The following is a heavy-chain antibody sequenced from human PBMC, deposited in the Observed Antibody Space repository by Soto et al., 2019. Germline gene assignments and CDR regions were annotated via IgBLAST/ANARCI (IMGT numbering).Heavy chain of an antibody. V-gene: IGHV3-23*01. CDR3: AKDGIYYYDSSGYTYFDI. D-gene: IGHD3-22*01. J-gene: IGHJ3*02. CDR2: ISGSGGST. Sequence: GGSLRLSCAASGFTFSSYAMSWVRQAPGKGLEWVSAISGSGGSTYYADSVKGRFTISRDNSKNTLYLQMNSLRAEDTAVYYCAKDGIYYYDSSGYTYFDIWGQGTMVTVS. CDR1: GFTFSSYA.